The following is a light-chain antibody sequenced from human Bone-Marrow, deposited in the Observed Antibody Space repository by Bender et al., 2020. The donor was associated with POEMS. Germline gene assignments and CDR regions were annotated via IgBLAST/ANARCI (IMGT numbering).Light chain of an antibody. CDR1: SIGRNP. CDR2: SNN. J-gene: IGLJ2*01. CDR3: AAWDDSLNGVV. Sequence: QSVLTQPPSASGTPGQRVTISCSGGSIGRNPINWYQQLPGTAPKLLIYSNNQRPSGVPDRFSGSKSGTSASLAISGLQSDDEADYYCAAWDDSLNGVVFGGGTKLTVL. V-gene: IGLV1-44*01.